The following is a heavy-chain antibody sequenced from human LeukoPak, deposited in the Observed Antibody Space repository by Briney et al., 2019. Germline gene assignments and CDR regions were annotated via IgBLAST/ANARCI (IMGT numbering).Heavy chain of an antibody. Sequence: GGSLRLSCAASGFTFDDYGMSWVRQAPGKGLEWVSGINWNGGSTGYADSVKGRFTISRDNAKNSLYLQMNSLRAEDTALYYCAGDVPYDFWSGYSFDYWGQGTLVTVSS. J-gene: IGHJ4*02. CDR2: INWNGGST. CDR1: GFTFDDYG. V-gene: IGHV3-20*04. CDR3: AGDVPYDFWSGYSFDY. D-gene: IGHD3-3*01.